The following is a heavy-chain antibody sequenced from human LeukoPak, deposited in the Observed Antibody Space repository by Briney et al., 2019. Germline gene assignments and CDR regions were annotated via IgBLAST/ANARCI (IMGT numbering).Heavy chain of an antibody. CDR3: ARDVRGGGQLLSGIDY. V-gene: IGHV1-46*01. CDR2: INPSGGST. CDR1: GYTFTIYY. D-gene: IGHD2-2*01. J-gene: IGHJ4*02. Sequence: ASVTVSCKASGYTFTIYYMHWVRQAPGQGLEWMGIINPSGGSTSYAQKFQGRVTMTRDTSTSTVYMELSSLRSEDTAVYYCARDVRGGGQLLSGIDYWGQGTLVTVSS.